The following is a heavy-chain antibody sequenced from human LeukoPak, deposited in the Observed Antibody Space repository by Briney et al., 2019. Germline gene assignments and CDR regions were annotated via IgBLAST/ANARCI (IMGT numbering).Heavy chain of an antibody. D-gene: IGHD2-21*02. CDR3: ARDRQVTSYRGLQH. CDR1: GFTFSSYW. J-gene: IGHJ1*01. Sequence: GGSLRLSCAASGFTFSSYWMSWVRQAPGKGLEWVANIKQDGSEEYYVDSVKGRFTISRDNAKNSLYLQMNSLRAEDTAVYYCARDRQVTSYRGLQHWGQGALVTVSS. V-gene: IGHV3-7*01. CDR2: IKQDGSEE.